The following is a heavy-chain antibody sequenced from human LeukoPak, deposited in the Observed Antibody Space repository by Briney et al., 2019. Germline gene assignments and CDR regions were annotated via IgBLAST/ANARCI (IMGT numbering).Heavy chain of an antibody. CDR2: INAGNGNT. D-gene: IGHD1-26*01. CDR1: GYTFTSYA. V-gene: IGHV1-3*01. CDR3: ARVAVGATYYYGMDV. Sequence: GASVKVSCKASGYTFTSYAMHWVRQAPGQRLEWMGWINAGNGNTKYSQKFQGRVTNTRDTSASTAYMELSSLRSEDTAVYYCARVAVGATYYYGMDVWGQGTTVTVSS. J-gene: IGHJ6*02.